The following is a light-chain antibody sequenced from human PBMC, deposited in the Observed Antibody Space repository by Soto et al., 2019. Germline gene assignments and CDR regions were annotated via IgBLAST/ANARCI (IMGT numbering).Light chain of an antibody. V-gene: IGLV1-44*01. CDR1: SSNIGSNT. J-gene: IGLJ1*01. Sequence: QSVLTQPPSASGTPGQRVTISCSGSSSNIGSNTVNWYQQLPGTAPRLLIYSNNKRPSGVPDRFSGSQSGTSVSLAISGLQSEDEADYYCAVWDASLSGYVLGNGTKLTVL. CDR2: SNN. CDR3: AVWDASLSGYV.